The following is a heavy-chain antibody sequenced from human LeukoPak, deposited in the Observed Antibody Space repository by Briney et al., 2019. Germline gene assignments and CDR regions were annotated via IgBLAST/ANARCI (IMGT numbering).Heavy chain of an antibody. CDR2: INHSGST. CDR1: GGSFSGYY. Sequence: SETLSLTCAVYGGSFSGYYWSWIRQPPGKGLERIGEINHSGSTNYNPSLKSRVTISVDTSKNQFSLKLSSVTAADTAVYYCARGTDYGSDYWGQGTLVTVSS. D-gene: IGHD4-17*01. CDR3: ARGTDYGSDY. J-gene: IGHJ4*02. V-gene: IGHV4-34*01.